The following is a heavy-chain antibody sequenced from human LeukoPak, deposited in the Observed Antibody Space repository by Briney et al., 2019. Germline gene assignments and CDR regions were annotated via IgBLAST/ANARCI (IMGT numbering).Heavy chain of an antibody. V-gene: IGHV1-46*01. CDR1: GYTFTSYY. J-gene: IGHJ4*02. CDR2: INPSGGST. CDR3: ARRFSSAYYGTDYFDY. D-gene: IGHD3-16*01. Sequence: ASVKVSCKASGYTFTSYYMHWVRQAPGQGLEWMGIINPSGGSTSYAQKFQGRVTMTRDTSTSTVYMELSTLTSDDTAVYFCARRFSSAYYGTDYFDYWGQGTLVTVSS.